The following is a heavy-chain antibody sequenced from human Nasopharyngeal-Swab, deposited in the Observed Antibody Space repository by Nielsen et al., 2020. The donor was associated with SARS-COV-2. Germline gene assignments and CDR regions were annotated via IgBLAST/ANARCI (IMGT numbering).Heavy chain of an antibody. J-gene: IGHJ4*02. CDR1: GFTFDDYT. CDR3: AKLGNYGDY. CDR2: ISWDGGST. Sequence: GESLKISCAASGFTFDDYTVHWVRQAPGKGLEWVSLISWDGGSTYYADSVKGRFTISRDNSKNSLYLQMNSLRTEDTALYYCAKLGNYGDYWGQGTLVTVSS. V-gene: IGHV3-43*01. D-gene: IGHD3-10*01.